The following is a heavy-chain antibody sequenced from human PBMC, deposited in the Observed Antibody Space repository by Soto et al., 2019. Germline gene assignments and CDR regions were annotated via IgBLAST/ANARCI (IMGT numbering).Heavy chain of an antibody. J-gene: IGHJ5*02. CDR3: AKDYCSSTSCANWFDP. D-gene: IGHD2-2*01. Sequence: GGSLRLSCAASGFTFSSYAMSWVRQAPGKGLEWVSAISGSGGSTYYADSVKGRFTISRDNSKNTLYLQMNSLRAEDTAVYYCAKDYCSSTSCANWFDPWGQGTPVTVSS. V-gene: IGHV3-23*01. CDR2: ISGSGGST. CDR1: GFTFSSYA.